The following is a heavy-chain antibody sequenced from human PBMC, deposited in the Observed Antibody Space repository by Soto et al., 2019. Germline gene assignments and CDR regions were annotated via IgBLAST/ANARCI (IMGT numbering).Heavy chain of an antibody. D-gene: IGHD2-2*01. V-gene: IGHV1-3*01. CDR1: GYTFTSYA. CDR2: INAGNGNT. CDR3: ARDKGIVVVLDAFDI. J-gene: IGHJ3*02. Sequence: ASVKVSCKASGYTFTSYAVHWLRQAPGQRLEWMGWINAGNGNTKYSQKFQGRVTITRDTSASTAYMELSSLRSEDTAVYYCARDKGIVVVLDAFDIWGQGTMDTVSS.